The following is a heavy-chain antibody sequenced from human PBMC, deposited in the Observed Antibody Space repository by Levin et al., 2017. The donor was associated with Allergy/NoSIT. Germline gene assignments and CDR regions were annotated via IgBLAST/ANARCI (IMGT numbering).Heavy chain of an antibody. V-gene: IGHV4-39*01. D-gene: IGHD3-10*01. J-gene: IGHJ5*02. CDR3: ARASLKITMVRGVRRPYWFDP. Sequence: SETLSLTCTVSGGSISSSSYYWGWIRQPPGKGLEWIGSIYYSGSTYYNPSLKSRVTISVDTSKNQFSLKLSSVTAADTAVYYCARASLKITMVRGVRRPYWFDPWGQGTLVTVSS. CDR1: GGSISSSSYY. CDR2: IYYSGST.